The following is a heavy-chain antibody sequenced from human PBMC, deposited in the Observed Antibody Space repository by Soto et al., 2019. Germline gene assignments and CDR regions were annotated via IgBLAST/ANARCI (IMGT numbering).Heavy chain of an antibody. CDR2: VSVNSDKT. V-gene: IGHV3-23*01. CDR3: ARVGGWGTVCGP. Sequence: EVQLLESGGGLVQPGGSLRLSCADSGFTFSNYAMSWVRQAPGKGPEWISTVSVNSDKTSYADTVRGRFTISRDNSKNARYLEINSLRAAAAAIYYCARVGGWGTVCGPWGQGTLVTVSS. J-gene: IGHJ5*02. D-gene: IGHD3-16*01. CDR1: GFTFSNYA.